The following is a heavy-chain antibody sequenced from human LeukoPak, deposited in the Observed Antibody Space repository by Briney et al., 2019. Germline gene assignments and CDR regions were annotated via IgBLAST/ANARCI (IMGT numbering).Heavy chain of an antibody. Sequence: KPSETLSLTCAVYGGSFSGYYWSWFRQPPGKGLNWIGEINHSGSTNYNPSLMSRVTISVDTSKNQFSLNLSSVTAADTAVYYCARSLVDSDAFDIWGQGTMVTVSS. CDR3: ARSLVDSDAFDI. CDR2: INHSGST. J-gene: IGHJ3*02. V-gene: IGHV4-34*01. D-gene: IGHD2-15*01. CDR1: GGSFSGYY.